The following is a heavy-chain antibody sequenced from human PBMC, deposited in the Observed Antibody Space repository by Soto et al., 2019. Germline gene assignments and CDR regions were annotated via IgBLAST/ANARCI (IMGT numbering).Heavy chain of an antibody. V-gene: IGHV3-7*01. J-gene: IGHJ4*02. CDR1: EFMFRMYL. CDR2: INQDGSEK. Sequence: GGSLRLSCAASEFMFRMYLMSWVRQAPGKGLEWVANINQDGSEKYYADSVKGRFTISRDNSKNTLYLQMNSLRAEDTAVYYCAKDDAYRHYYDSSGYLNPDYWGQGTLVTVSS. D-gene: IGHD3-22*01. CDR3: AKDDAYRHYYDSSGYLNPDY.